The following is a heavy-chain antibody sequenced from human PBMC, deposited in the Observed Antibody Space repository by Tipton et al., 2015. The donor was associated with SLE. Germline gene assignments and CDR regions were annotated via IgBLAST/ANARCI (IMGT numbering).Heavy chain of an antibody. CDR1: GYTFTNYY. D-gene: IGHD3-22*01. CDR3: ARGVDSSGYYSY. V-gene: IGHV1-46*01. J-gene: IGHJ4*02. Sequence: QVQLVQSGAEVKKPGASVTVSCKASGYTFTNYYMHWVRQAPGQGLEWMGIINPSGGRATYAQKFQGRITMTRDTSTSTLYMELSSLRSEDTAVYYCARGVDSSGYYSYWGQGTLVTVSS. CDR2: INPSGGRA.